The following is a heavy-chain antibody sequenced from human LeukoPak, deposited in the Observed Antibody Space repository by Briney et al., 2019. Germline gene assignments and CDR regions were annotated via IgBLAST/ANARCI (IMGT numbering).Heavy chain of an antibody. Sequence: GGSLRLSCAASGFTFSDYYMSWVRQAPGKGLVWVLRINSDGSSTSYADSVKGRFTISRDNAKNTLYLQMNSLRAEDTAVYYCARSRSEGYFDYWGQGTLVTVSS. CDR3: ARSRSEGYFDY. CDR1: GFTFSDYY. CDR2: INSDGSST. V-gene: IGHV3-74*01. J-gene: IGHJ4*02.